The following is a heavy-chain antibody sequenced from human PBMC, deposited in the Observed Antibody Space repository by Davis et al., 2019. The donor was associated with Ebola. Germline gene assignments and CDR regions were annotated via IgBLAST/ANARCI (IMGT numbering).Heavy chain of an antibody. CDR1: EDSISSSGYY. CDR2: ISYRGSA. Sequence: MPSETLSLTCTVSEDSISSSGYYWVWIRQPPGRGLEWIGTISYRGSAYYNPSLKSRVTISVDTSKNQFSLKLSSVTAADTAVYYCARHNDYEVFDYWGQGTLVTVSS. J-gene: IGHJ4*02. V-gene: IGHV4-39*01. CDR3: ARHNDYEVFDY. D-gene: IGHD4-17*01.